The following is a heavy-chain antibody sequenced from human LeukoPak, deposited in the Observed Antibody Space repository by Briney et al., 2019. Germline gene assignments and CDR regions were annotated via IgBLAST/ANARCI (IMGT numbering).Heavy chain of an antibody. J-gene: IGHJ6*03. Sequence: GGSLRLSCAASGFTFSSYWMHWVRQAPGKGLVWVSRINSAGSSTSYADSVKGRFTISRDNAKNTLYLQMNSLRAEDTAVYYCARVSGRDRYCSSTSCRRYYYYYMDVWGKGTTVTVSS. CDR2: INSAGSST. V-gene: IGHV3-74*01. CDR3: ARVSGRDRYCSSTSCRRYYYYYMDV. D-gene: IGHD2-2*01. CDR1: GFTFSSYW.